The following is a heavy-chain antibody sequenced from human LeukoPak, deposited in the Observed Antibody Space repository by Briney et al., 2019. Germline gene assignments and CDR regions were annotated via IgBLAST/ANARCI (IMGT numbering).Heavy chain of an antibody. D-gene: IGHD3-22*01. V-gene: IGHV4-61*02. CDR2: IYTSGST. CDR3: ARGYYYDSSGYYFLNH. J-gene: IGHJ5*02. CDR1: GGSISSGSYY. Sequence: SETLSLTCTVSGGSISSGSYYWSWIRQPAGKGLEWIGRIYTSGSTNYNPSLKSRVTISVDTSKNQFSLKLSSVTAADTAVYYCARGYYYDSSGYYFLNHWGQGTLVTVSS.